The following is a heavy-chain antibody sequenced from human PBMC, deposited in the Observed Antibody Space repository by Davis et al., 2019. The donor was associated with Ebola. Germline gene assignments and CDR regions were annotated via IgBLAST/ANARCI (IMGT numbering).Heavy chain of an antibody. D-gene: IGHD3-16*01. CDR2: ISGYNGYT. CDR1: GYTFTTHG. CDR3: ARDLDYGSGSDQAALDI. J-gene: IGHJ4*02. Sequence: ASVKVSCKASGYTFTTHGISWVRQAPGQGLEWMGWISGYNGYTKYSETLEDRVTIMTDTPTSTAYLELRRLTSDDTAVYYCARDLDYGSGSDQAALDIWGQGTVVTVSS. V-gene: IGHV1-18*04.